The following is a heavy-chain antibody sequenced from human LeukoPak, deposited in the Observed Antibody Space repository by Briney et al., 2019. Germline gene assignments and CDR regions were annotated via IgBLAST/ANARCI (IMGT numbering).Heavy chain of an antibody. J-gene: IGHJ3*02. CDR1: GGSISSYY. D-gene: IGHD3-22*01. V-gene: IGHV4-59*08. CDR2: IYYSGST. CDR3: ARPSTYYYDSSGYLGAFDI. Sequence: SETLSLTCTVSGGSISSYYWSCIRQPPGKGQERIGYIYYSGSTNYNPSLKSRVTISVDTSKNQFSLKLSSVTAADTAVYYCARPSTYYYDSSGYLGAFDIWGQGTMVTVSS.